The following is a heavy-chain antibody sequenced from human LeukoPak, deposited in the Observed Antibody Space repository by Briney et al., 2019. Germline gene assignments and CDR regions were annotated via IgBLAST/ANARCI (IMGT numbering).Heavy chain of an antibody. Sequence: GRSLRLSCAASGFTFSSYAMHWVRQAPGKGLEWVAVISYDGSNKYYADSGKGRFSISRDNSKNTLYLQMNSLRAEDTAVYYCARATILYGAFDAFDLWGQGTMVTVSS. CDR1: GFTFSSYA. J-gene: IGHJ3*01. D-gene: IGHD4-17*01. V-gene: IGHV3-30-3*01. CDR2: ISYDGSNK. CDR3: ARATILYGAFDAFDL.